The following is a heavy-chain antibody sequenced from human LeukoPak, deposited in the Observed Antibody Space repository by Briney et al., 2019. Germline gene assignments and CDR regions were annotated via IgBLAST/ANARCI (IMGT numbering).Heavy chain of an antibody. D-gene: IGHD1-1*01. Sequence: GASVKVSCKASGYTFTSYGISWVRQAPGQGLEWMGWISAYNGNTNYAQKLQGRVTMTTDTSTSTAYMELRSLRSDDTAVYYCARDQVQLERRGLRRYGWFDPWGQGTLATVSS. J-gene: IGHJ5*02. CDR3: ARDQVQLERRGLRRYGWFDP. CDR2: ISAYNGNT. V-gene: IGHV1-18*01. CDR1: GYTFTSYG.